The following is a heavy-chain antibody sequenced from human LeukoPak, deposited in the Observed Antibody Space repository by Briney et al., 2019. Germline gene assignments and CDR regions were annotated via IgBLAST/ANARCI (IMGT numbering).Heavy chain of an antibody. J-gene: IGHJ4*01. Sequence: SSETLSLTCTVSGGSVSSGSYYWSWIRQPPGKGLEWIGYIYYSGSTNYNPSLKSRATISVDTSKNQFSLKLSSVTAADTAVYYWARIIPTVNDRPYYLGHWGQGTLVTVSS. CDR3: ARIIPTVNDRPYYLGH. D-gene: IGHD1-26*01. CDR2: IYYSGST. CDR1: GGSVSSGSYY. V-gene: IGHV4-61*01.